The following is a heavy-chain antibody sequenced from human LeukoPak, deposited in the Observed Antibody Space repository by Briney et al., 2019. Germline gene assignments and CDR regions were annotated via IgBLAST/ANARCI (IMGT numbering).Heavy chain of an antibody. CDR2: IIPIFGTA. CDR1: GGTFSSYA. V-gene: IGHV1-69*05. CDR3: ARDQLGYRSSTSCYAYMDV. D-gene: IGHD2-2*01. Sequence: ASVKVSCKASGGTFSSYAISWVRQAPGQGLEWMGGIIPIFGTANYTQKFQGRVTITTDESTSTAYMELSSLRSEDTAVYYCARDQLGYRSSTSCYAYMDVWGKGTTVTVSS. J-gene: IGHJ6*03.